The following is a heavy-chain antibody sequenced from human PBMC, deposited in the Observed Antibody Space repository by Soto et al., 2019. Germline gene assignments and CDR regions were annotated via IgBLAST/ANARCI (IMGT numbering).Heavy chain of an antibody. CDR3: AKDWRLDY. Sequence: SETLSLTCAVCGGSFSGYYWTWIRQPPGTGLEWIGYMYYSGSTNYNPSLKSRVTLLVDTSKNQFSLQLNSVTAADTAVYYCAKDWRLDYWGQGTKVTVSS. CDR1: GGSFSGYY. D-gene: IGHD2-21*02. J-gene: IGHJ4*02. V-gene: IGHV4-59*12. CDR2: MYYSGST.